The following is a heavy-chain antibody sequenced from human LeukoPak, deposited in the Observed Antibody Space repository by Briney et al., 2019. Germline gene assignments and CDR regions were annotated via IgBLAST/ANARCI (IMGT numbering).Heavy chain of an antibody. Sequence: SETLSLTCAVYGGSFSGYYWSWIRQPPGKGLEWIGEINHSGSTNYNPSLKSRVTISVDTSKNQFSLKLSSVTAADTAVYYCARLGEGYDPNFDYWGQGTLVTVSS. CDR3: ARLGEGYDPNFDY. CDR1: GGSFSGYY. V-gene: IGHV4-34*01. J-gene: IGHJ4*02. D-gene: IGHD3-10*01. CDR2: INHSGST.